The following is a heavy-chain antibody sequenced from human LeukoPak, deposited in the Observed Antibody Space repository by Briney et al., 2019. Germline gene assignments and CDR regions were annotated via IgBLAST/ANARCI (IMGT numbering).Heavy chain of an antibody. Sequence: SETLSLTCTVSGGSISSYYWSWIRQPPGKGLEWIGYIYYSGSTSYNPSLKSRVTISVDTSKNQFSLKLSSVTAADTAVYYCARGGELLGYYYMDVWGKGTTVTVSS. V-gene: IGHV4-59*01. CDR3: ARGGELLGYYYMDV. CDR1: GGSISSYY. D-gene: IGHD3-16*01. CDR2: IYYSGST. J-gene: IGHJ6*03.